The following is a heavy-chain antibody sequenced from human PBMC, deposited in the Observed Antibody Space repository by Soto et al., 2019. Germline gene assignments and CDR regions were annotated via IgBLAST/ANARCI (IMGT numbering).Heavy chain of an antibody. Sequence: SETLSLTCAVSGGSIYSGAFSLSWIRQPPGKGLEWIGYVTHSGTAYSIPSLNGRLTLSVDSSQTQFSLKLTSVTAADSAFYYCARIHWAQSSLDYWGRGILVTVSS. CDR1: GGSIYSGAFS. V-gene: IGHV4-30-2*01. J-gene: IGHJ4*02. CDR3: ARIHWAQSSLDY. D-gene: IGHD6-19*01. CDR2: VTHSGTA.